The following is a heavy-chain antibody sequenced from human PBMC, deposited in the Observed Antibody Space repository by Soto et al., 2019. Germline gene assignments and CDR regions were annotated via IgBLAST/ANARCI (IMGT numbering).Heavy chain of an antibody. Sequence: KAGGSLRLSCAASGFTFSNAWMSWVRQAPGKGLEWVGRIKSKTDGGTTDYAAPVKGRFTISRDDSKNTLYLQMNSLKTEDTAVYYCTTGPDIVVGDIWGQGTMVTVSS. D-gene: IGHD2-2*01. CDR3: TTGPDIVVGDI. V-gene: IGHV3-15*01. CDR1: GFTFSNAW. CDR2: IKSKTDGGTT. J-gene: IGHJ3*02.